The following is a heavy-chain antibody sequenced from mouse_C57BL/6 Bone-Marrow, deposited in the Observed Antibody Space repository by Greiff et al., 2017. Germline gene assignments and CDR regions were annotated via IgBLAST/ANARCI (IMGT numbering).Heavy chain of an antibody. J-gene: IGHJ4*01. CDR2: IRLRSDNYAT. CDR1: GFTFSNYW. D-gene: IGHD2-5*01. Sequence: EVQGVESGGGLVQPGGSMKLSCVASGFTFSNYWMNWVRQSPEQGLEWVAQIRLRSDNYATHYAESVKGRFTISRDDSKSSVYLQMNNLRAEDTGIKYCTRSYSIYYAMDYWGQGTSVTVSS. CDR3: TRSYSIYYAMDY. V-gene: IGHV6-3*01.